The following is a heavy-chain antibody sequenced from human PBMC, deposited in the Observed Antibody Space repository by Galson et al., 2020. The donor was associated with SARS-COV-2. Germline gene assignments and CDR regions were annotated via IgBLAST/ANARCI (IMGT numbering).Heavy chain of an antibody. D-gene: IGHD2-2*01. CDR2: IYPGDSDT. CDR3: AITNYCSSTNCGDAFDI. V-gene: IGHV5-51*01. CDR1: GYSFTRYW. J-gene: IGHJ3*02. Sequence: KIGESLKISCKASGYSFTRYWIVWVRQMPGKGLAWLGIIYPGDSDTRYSPSFQGQVTISADKSINTAYLQWSSLKASDTAMYYCAITNYCSSTNCGDAFDIWGQGTKVTVSS.